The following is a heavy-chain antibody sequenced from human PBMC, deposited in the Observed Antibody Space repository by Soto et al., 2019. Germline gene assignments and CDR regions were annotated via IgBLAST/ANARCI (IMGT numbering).Heavy chain of an antibody. D-gene: IGHD3-22*01. J-gene: IGHJ5*02. CDR1: GGTFGIDA. CDR2: IIPIFGTT. V-gene: IGHV1-69*06. CDR3: ARDRTDSGYYTNWLDP. Sequence: GASVKVSCKASGGTFGIDAITCVLQSPLQGPDWVGRIIPIFGTTNYAQNLQGRVTISADKSTLTSYMELHSLTSDDTALYYCARDRTDSGYYTNWLDPWGQGTQVTVSS.